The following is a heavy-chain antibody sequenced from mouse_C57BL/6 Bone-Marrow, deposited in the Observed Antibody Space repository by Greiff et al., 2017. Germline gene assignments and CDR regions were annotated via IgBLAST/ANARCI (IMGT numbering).Heavy chain of an antibody. CDR3: EKYYGSGYGYFDV. CDR1: GYTFTSYW. Sequence: QVQLQQPGAELVMPGASVKLSCKASGYTFTSYWMHWVKQRPGQGLEWIGEIDPSDSYTNYNQKFKGKSTLTVDKSSSTAYMQHSSLRSEDSAVYYCEKYYGSGYGYFDVWGTGTTVTVSS. V-gene: IGHV1-69*01. J-gene: IGHJ1*03. CDR2: IDPSDSYT. D-gene: IGHD1-1*01.